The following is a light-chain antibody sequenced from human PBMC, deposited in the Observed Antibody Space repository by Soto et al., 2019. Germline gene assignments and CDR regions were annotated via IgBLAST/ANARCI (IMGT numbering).Light chain of an antibody. Sequence: QSALTQPGSVSGSSGQSIAISCTGTSSDVGSHDLVSWYQQQSGKVPKLIIYDVSSRPSGVSNRFSGSKSGNTASLTISGLQAEDEADYYCSSFTSTTTYVFGTGTKVTVL. CDR2: DVS. V-gene: IGLV2-14*02. J-gene: IGLJ1*01. CDR1: SSDVGSHDL. CDR3: SSFTSTTTYV.